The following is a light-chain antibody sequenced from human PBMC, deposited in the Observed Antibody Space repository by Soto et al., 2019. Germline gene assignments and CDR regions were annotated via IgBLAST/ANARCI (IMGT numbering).Light chain of an antibody. V-gene: IGKV1-5*03. Sequence: EIQMTQSPSTLSASVGDRVTITCRASQSISSWLAWYQQKPGKAPKLLIYKASSLESGVPSRFSGSGSGTEFTLTISSLQPDDFATYYCQQYNSYSTFGQGTKV. J-gene: IGKJ1*01. CDR3: QQYNSYST. CDR1: QSISSW. CDR2: KAS.